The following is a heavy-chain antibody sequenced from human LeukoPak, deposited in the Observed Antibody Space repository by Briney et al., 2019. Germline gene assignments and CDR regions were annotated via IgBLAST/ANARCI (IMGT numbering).Heavy chain of an antibody. Sequence: ASVKVSCKASGYTFTGYYMHWVRQAPGQGLEWMGWINPNSGGTNYAQKFQGRVTMTRDTSISAAYMELSRLRSDDTAVYYCARGGRRWLYYYYGMDVWGQGTTVTVSS. D-gene: IGHD5-12*01. V-gene: IGHV1-2*02. CDR1: GYTFTGYY. J-gene: IGHJ6*02. CDR2: INPNSGGT. CDR3: ARGGRRWLYYYYGMDV.